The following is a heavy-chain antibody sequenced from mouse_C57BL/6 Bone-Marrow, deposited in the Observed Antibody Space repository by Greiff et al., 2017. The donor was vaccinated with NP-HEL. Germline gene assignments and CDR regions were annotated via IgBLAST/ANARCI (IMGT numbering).Heavy chain of an antibody. CDR2: INYDGSST. CDR3: AREDYGSSPYAMDY. D-gene: IGHD1-1*01. CDR1: GFTFSDYY. J-gene: IGHJ4*01. Sequence: EVMLVESEGGLVQPGRSMKLSCTASGFTFSDYYMAWVRQVPEKGLEWVANINYDGSSTYYLDSLKSRFIISRDNAKNILYLQMSSLKSEDTATYYCAREDYGSSPYAMDYWGQGTSVTVSS. V-gene: IGHV5-16*01.